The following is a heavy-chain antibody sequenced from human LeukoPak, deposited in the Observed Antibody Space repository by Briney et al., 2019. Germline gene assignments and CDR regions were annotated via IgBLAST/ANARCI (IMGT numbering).Heavy chain of an antibody. CDR3: ARGATTVTT. CDR1: GGTISSYY. V-gene: IGHV4-4*09. Sequence: SETLSLTRTVSGGTISSYYWSWIRQPPAKGLEWIGYIYTSGSTNYKPSLKSRVTISVATSKNQCSLKLRSVTAADTAVYYCARGATTVTTWGQGTLVAVSS. CDR2: IYTSGST. D-gene: IGHD4-11*01. J-gene: IGHJ4*02.